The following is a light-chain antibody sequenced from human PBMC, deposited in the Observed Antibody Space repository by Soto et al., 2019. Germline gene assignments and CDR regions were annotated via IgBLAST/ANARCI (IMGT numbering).Light chain of an antibody. CDR2: STN. Sequence: QAVVTQEPSFSVSPGGTVTLTCGLTSGSVSTSYYPSWYQQTPGQAPRTLIYSTNTRSSGVPDRFSGSILGNKAALTITGAQADDECYYYCVLYMGSGISVFGGGTKLTVL. V-gene: IGLV8-61*01. CDR1: SGSVSTSYY. J-gene: IGLJ3*02. CDR3: VLYMGSGISV.